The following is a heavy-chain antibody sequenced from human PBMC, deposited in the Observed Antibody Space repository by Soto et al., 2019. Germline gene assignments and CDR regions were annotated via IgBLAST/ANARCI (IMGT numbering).Heavy chain of an antibody. J-gene: IGHJ4*02. D-gene: IGHD4-17*01. CDR3: VYRDFGDDFFQF. CDR2: IYWDDNE. V-gene: IGHV2-5*02. CDR1: GFSLTTQGVH. Sequence: QITLKESGPTLVKPTQTLTLTCTFSGFSLTTQGVHVGWIRQPPGKALEWLALIYWDDNEVYSPFLKNRLTNTKDTSKSQVVLTLATVDPVDTATYYCVYRDFGDDFFQFWGQGILVNVSS.